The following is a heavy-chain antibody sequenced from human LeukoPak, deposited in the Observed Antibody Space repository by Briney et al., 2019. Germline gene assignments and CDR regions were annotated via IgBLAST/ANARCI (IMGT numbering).Heavy chain of an antibody. D-gene: IGHD4-23*01. Sequence: NPSETLSLTCTVSGGSISSYYWSWIRQPPGKGLEWIGYIYYSGSTNYNPSLKSRVTISVDTSKNQFSLKLSSVTAADTAVYYCARESGGLFDYWGQGTLVTVSS. CDR3: ARESGGLFDY. J-gene: IGHJ4*02. CDR2: IYYSGST. V-gene: IGHV4-59*01. CDR1: GGSISSYY.